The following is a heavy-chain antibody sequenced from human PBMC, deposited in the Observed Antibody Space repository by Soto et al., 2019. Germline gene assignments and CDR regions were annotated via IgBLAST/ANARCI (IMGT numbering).Heavy chain of an antibody. Sequence: PVGSLKISCNGSGYSFAGYWITWVRQKPGKGLEWMGRIDPSDSQTYYSPSFRGHVTISVTKSITTVFLQWSSLRASDTAMYYCARQIYDSDTGPNFQYYFDSWGQGTPVTVS. CDR2: IDPSDSQT. D-gene: IGHD3-22*01. CDR3: ARQIYDSDTGPNFQYYFDS. J-gene: IGHJ4*02. CDR1: GYSFAGYW. V-gene: IGHV5-10-1*01.